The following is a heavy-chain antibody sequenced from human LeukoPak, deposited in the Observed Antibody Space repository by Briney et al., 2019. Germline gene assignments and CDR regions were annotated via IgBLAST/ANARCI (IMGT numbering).Heavy chain of an antibody. CDR3: ARGTYGDYDYFDY. D-gene: IGHD4-17*01. CDR2: IIPILGIA. Sequence: ASVKVSCKASGGTFSSNAISWVRQAPGQGLEWMGRIIPILGIANYAQKFQGRVTITADKFTSTAYMELSSPRSEDTAVYYCARGTYGDYDYFDYWGQGTLVTVSS. CDR1: GGTFSSNA. J-gene: IGHJ4*02. V-gene: IGHV1-69*04.